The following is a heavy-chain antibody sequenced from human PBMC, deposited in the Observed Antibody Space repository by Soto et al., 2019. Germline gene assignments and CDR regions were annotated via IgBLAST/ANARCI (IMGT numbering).Heavy chain of an antibody. CDR3: ARGLEYSTGWHDFDY. J-gene: IGHJ4*02. CDR1: GGTFSTSA. Sequence: QVRLVQSGPEVRKPGFSVQVSCKASGGTFSTSAISWVRQAPGQGLEWMGGIVPIFGPEKYAPKFQGRVTITADESTNTFYMELGSLRTEDTAVYYCARGLEYSTGWHDFDYWGQGTLVTVSS. D-gene: IGHD6-19*01. V-gene: IGHV1-69*01. CDR2: IVPIFGPE.